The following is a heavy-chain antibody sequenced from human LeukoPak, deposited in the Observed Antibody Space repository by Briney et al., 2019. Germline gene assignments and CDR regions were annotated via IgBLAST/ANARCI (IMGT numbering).Heavy chain of an antibody. V-gene: IGHV3-7*01. J-gene: IGHJ4*02. Sequence: GGSLRLSCAASRFTFSNYWMSWVRQPPGKGLEWVANIKNDGSEKYYVDSVKGRFTLSRDNPKNSLYLQMNSLRAEDTAVYYCARVGTAEGTLEDYWGQGTLVIVSS. D-gene: IGHD6-13*01. CDR3: ARVGTAEGTLEDY. CDR2: IKNDGSEK. CDR1: RFTFSNYW.